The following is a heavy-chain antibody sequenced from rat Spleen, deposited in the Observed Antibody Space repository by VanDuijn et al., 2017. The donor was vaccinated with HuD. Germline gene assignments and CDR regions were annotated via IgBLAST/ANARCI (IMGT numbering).Heavy chain of an antibody. J-gene: IGHJ2*01. CDR2: IWTGGST. CDR3: NRDEYRNNYFFDY. Sequence: QVQLKESGPGLVQPSQTLSLTCTVSGFSLTSYHVSWVRQPPGKGLEWMGVIWTGGSTSYNSLLKSRLSITRDTSKSQVFLEMNRLQTEDTTIYFCNRDEYRNNYFFDYWGQGVMVTVSA. V-gene: IGHV2-43*01. D-gene: IGHD1-5*01. CDR1: GFSLTSYH.